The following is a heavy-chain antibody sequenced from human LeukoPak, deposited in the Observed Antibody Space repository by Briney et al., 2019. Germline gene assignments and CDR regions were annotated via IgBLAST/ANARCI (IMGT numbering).Heavy chain of an antibody. CDR1: GFTFNNFG. Sequence: GGSLRLSRAASGFTFNNFGMHWVRQAPGKGLEWVSFIGYEGVHKYYADSVKGRFTISKDNSKATLYLQMNSLRPEDTAVYYCAKDLHGGYSSDYWGQGTLVTVFS. J-gene: IGHJ4*02. CDR3: AKDLHGGYSSDY. D-gene: IGHD4-23*01. CDR2: IGYEGVHK. V-gene: IGHV3-30*02.